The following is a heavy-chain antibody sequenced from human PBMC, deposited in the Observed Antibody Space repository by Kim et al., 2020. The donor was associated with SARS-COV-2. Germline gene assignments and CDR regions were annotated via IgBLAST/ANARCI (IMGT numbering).Heavy chain of an antibody. J-gene: IGHJ4*02. CDR2: ISSSSSYT. Sequence: GGSLRLSCAASGFTFSDYYMSWIRQAPGKGLEWVSYISSSSSYTNYADSVKGRFTISRANAKNSLYLQMNSLRAEDTAVYYCARETLGQPFDYWGQGTLVTVSS. V-gene: IGHV3-11*05. D-gene: IGHD6-13*01. CDR1: GFTFSDYY. CDR3: ARETLGQPFDY.